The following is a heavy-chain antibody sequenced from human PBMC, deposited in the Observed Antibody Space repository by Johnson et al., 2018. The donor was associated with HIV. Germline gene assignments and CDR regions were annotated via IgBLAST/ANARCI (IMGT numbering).Heavy chain of an antibody. Sequence: EVQLVESGGGLVQPGGSLRLSCAVSGFTSSSYSMSWVCQAPGKGLEWVSAISSSGSTIYYADSVKGRFTISRDNAKNSLYLQMNSLRAEDTAVYYCAKDQVELVRSGYPVTAFDIWGQGTMVTVSS. CDR1: GFTSSSYS. V-gene: IGHV3-48*04. CDR3: AKDQVELVRSGYPVTAFDI. D-gene: IGHD3-22*01. J-gene: IGHJ3*02. CDR2: ISSSGSTI.